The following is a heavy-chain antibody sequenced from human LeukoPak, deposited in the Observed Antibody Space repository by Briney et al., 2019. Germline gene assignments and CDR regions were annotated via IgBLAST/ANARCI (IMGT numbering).Heavy chain of an antibody. CDR2: INPNSGGT. D-gene: IGHD2-2*01. CDR3: ARVDDPQLPTGNAFDI. Sequence: GASVKVSCKASGYTFTGYYMHWVRQAPGQGLEWMGWINPNSGGTNYAQKFQGRVTMTRDTSISTAYMELSRLRSDDTAVYYCARVDDPQLPTGNAFDIWGQGTMVTVSS. CDR1: GYTFTGYY. V-gene: IGHV1-2*02. J-gene: IGHJ3*02.